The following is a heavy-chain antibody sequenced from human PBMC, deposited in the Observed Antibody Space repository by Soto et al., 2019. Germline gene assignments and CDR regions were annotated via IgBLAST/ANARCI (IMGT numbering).Heavy chain of an antibody. V-gene: IGHV5-10-1*01. CDR3: ARHGGDHYDSSGYHYALDY. CDR2: IDLTDSYT. CDR1: GYSFRNNW. D-gene: IGHD3-22*01. Sequence: PGESLKISCKGSGYSFRNNWITWVRQMPGKGLEWMGRIDLTDSYTSYSPSFQGHVSFSADTSINTAYLQWSSLRASDTAMYYCARHGGDHYDSSGYHYALDYWGQGTQVTVSS. J-gene: IGHJ4*02.